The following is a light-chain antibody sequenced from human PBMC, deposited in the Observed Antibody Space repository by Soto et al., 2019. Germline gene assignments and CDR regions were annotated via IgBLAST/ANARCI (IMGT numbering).Light chain of an antibody. CDR2: DAY. CDR3: QLRPMWPIT. CDR1: QSFRGL. J-gene: IGKJ5*01. V-gene: IGKV3-11*01. Sequence: EGVLTQYPVTLSLSPGERATLSCRASQSFRGLLAWYQQKPGQAPRLLIYDAYNRATGIPPRFSGSGSGTDFTLTISSLEPEDSAVYYCQLRPMWPITFGQGTRLEIK.